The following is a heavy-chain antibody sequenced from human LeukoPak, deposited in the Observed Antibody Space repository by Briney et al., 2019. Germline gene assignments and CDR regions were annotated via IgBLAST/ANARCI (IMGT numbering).Heavy chain of an antibody. Sequence: GGSPRLSCAASGFTFSNYAMSWVRQAPGKGLEWVSSISSSGGSTYYADSVKGRFTISRDNSKKTMYVQMNSLRAEDTAVYYCAEGEYSYGYYYYGMDVWGQGTTVTVSS. CDR2: ISSSGGST. J-gene: IGHJ6*02. D-gene: IGHD5-18*01. CDR3: AEGEYSYGYYYYGMDV. CDR1: GFTFSNYA. V-gene: IGHV3-23*01.